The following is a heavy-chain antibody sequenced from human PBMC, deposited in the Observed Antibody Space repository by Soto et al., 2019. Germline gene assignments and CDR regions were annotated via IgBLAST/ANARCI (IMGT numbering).Heavy chain of an antibody. Sequence: EASVKVSCKASGYTFTSYAMHWVRQAPGQRLEWMGWINAGNGNTKYSQKLQGRVTITRDTSASTAYMELSSLRSEDTAVYYCARELSSSWYLYYFGYWGQGXLVTVYS. CDR3: ARELSSSWYLYYFGY. CDR2: INAGNGNT. CDR1: GYTFTSYA. J-gene: IGHJ4*02. D-gene: IGHD6-13*01. V-gene: IGHV1-3*01.